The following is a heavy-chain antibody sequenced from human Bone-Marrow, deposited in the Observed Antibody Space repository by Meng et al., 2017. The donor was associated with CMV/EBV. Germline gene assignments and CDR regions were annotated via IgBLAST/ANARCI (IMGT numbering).Heavy chain of an antibody. Sequence: SVKVSCKASGGTFSSYAISWVRQAPGQGLEWMGGIIPIFGTANYAQKFQGRVTITTDESTSTAYMELSSLRSEDTAAYYCARDAMITFGGVIVPEGYWGQGTLVTVAS. CDR3: ARDAMITFGGVIVPEGY. CDR1: GGTFSSYA. J-gene: IGHJ4*02. D-gene: IGHD3-16*02. V-gene: IGHV1-69*05. CDR2: IIPIFGTA.